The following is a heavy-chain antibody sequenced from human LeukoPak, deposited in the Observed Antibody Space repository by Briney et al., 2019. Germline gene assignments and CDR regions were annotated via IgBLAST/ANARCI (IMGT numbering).Heavy chain of an antibody. CDR2: ISAYNGNT. Sequence: ASVKVSCKASGYTFTSYGISWVRQAPGRGLEWMGWISAYNGNTNSAQKLQGRVTMTTDTSTSTAYMELRSLRSDDTAVYYCARYYDSSGYPEDRWFDPWGQGTLVTVSS. D-gene: IGHD3-22*01. J-gene: IGHJ5*02. V-gene: IGHV1-18*01. CDR3: ARYYDSSGYPEDRWFDP. CDR1: GYTFTSYG.